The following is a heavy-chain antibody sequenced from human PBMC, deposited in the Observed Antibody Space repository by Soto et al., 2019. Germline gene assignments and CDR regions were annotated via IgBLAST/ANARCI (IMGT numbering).Heavy chain of an antibody. V-gene: IGHV4-59*11. CDR1: GGSFNGHY. CDR3: SREDEFWTGYLAY. CDR2: IYYTGTT. D-gene: IGHD3-3*01. J-gene: IGHJ4*02. Sequence: TLSLTCAVYGGSFNGHYWIWIRQPPGRGLEWIGYIYYTGTTHYDPSLKSRVTISVEKSKNQFSLSLNSVTAADTAVYYCSREDEFWTGYLAYWGQGTLVTVSS.